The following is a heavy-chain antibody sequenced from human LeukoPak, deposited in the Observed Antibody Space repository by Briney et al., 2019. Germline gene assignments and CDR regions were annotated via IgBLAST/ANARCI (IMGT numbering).Heavy chain of an antibody. V-gene: IGHV3-23*01. CDR2: ISGSGGST. Sequence: GGSLRLSCAASGFTFSSYAMSWVRQAPGKGLDWVLGISGSGGSTYYADSVKGRFTISRDNSKNTLYLQMNSPRAEDTAVYYCAKDLSYNYGATKDYWGQGTLVTVSS. CDR3: AKDLSYNYGATKDY. D-gene: IGHD1-1*01. CDR1: GFTFSSYA. J-gene: IGHJ4*02.